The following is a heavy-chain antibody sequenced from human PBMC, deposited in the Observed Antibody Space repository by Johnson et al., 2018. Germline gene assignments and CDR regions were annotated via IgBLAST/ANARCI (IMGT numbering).Heavy chain of an antibody. J-gene: IGHJ6*03. CDR2: IVVGSGNT. CDR3: ARAAGPYYYFYYMDV. Sequence: QLLESGPEVKKPGTSVKVSCKASGFTFTSSAVQWVRQARGQRLEWIGWIVVGSGNTNYAQKFQGRVTITADESTSTASMELSSLRPEDTAVYYCARAAGPYYYFYYMDVWGKGTTVTVSS. CDR1: GFTFTSSA. V-gene: IGHV1-58*01.